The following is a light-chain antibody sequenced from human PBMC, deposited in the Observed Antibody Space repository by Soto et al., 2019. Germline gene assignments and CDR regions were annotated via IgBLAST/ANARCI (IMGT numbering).Light chain of an antibody. Sequence: EIVLTQSPGTLSLSPGERATLSCRASQSVSSNYLAWYQRKPGQAPRLLIYGASSRATDIPRRFSGSGSGTDFTLTLTRLEPGDFAVYYCQQYGSSPPTFGRGTQVEFK. CDR1: QSVSSNY. V-gene: IGKV3-20*01. CDR2: GAS. J-gene: IGKJ1*01. CDR3: QQYGSSPPT.